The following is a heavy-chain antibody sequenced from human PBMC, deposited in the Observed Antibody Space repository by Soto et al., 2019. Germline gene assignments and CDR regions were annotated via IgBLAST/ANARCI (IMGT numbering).Heavy chain of an antibody. Sequence: GGSLRLSCAASGFTFSSYWMPWVRQAPGKVMEWVSRINDDGRRTSYADSVKGRFTISRDNAKNTLYLQMNSLRDDDTAIYYCARRHRPSYSSDYWGQGTLVAVSS. J-gene: IGHJ4*02. V-gene: IGHV3-74*01. CDR3: ARRHRPSYSSDY. CDR1: GFTFSSYW. CDR2: INDDGRRT.